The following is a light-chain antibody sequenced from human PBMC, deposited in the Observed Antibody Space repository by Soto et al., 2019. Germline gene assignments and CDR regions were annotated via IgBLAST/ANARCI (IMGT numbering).Light chain of an antibody. V-gene: IGKV3-11*01. CDR1: QSVSSY. CDR3: QQRSDWPPLT. CDR2: DAS. Sequence: EIVLTQSPATLSLSPGERATLSCRASQSVSSYLAWSQQKPGQAPRLLIYDASTRATGIPARFSGSGSGTDFTLTISSLEAEDVAVYYCQQRSDWPPLTFGGGTKVEIK. J-gene: IGKJ4*01.